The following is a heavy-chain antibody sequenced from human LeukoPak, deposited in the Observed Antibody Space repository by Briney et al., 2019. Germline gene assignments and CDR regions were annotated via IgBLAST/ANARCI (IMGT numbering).Heavy chain of an antibody. CDR2: IYSGGST. CDR3: ARDRSPHAMVRGVD. J-gene: IGHJ4*02. Sequence: PGGALRLSCAASGFTVSSNYMSWVRQAPGKGVGWGSVIYSGGSTYYADSVKGRFTISRDNSKNTLYLQMNSLRAEDTAVYYCARDRSPHAMVRGVDWGQGTLVTVSS. CDR1: GFTVSSNY. V-gene: IGHV3-66*01. D-gene: IGHD3-10*01.